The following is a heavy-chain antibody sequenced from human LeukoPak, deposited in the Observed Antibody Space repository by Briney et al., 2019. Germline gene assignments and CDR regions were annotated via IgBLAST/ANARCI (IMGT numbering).Heavy chain of an antibody. D-gene: IGHD1-26*01. V-gene: IGHV4-59*01. CDR1: GGSISSYY. CDR2: ISYSGST. Sequence: SETLSLTCTVSGGSISSYYWSWIRQPPGRGLEWIGYISYSGSTNYNPSLKSPVTISIDTSKNQFSLKRSSVPAADAAVYYCAREGVGATGDFDFWGQGTLVTVSS. CDR3: AREGVGATGDFDF. J-gene: IGHJ4*02.